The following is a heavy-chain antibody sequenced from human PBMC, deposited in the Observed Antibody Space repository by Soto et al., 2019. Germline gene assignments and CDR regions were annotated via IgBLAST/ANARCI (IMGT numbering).Heavy chain of an antibody. D-gene: IGHD3-22*01. V-gene: IGHV4-39*01. J-gene: IGHJ4*02. Sequence: SETLSLTCSVSGDFISNTTYYWGWVRHAPGKGLEWVGSIYFSGSGTSHYNTSLKTRVTISVDTSKNQFSLKLTSVTAADTAVYYCARPRYSFGTSGYYPSDCWGEGTLVIVSS. CDR3: ARPRYSFGTSGYYPSDC. CDR1: GDFISNTTYY. CDR2: IYFSGSGTS.